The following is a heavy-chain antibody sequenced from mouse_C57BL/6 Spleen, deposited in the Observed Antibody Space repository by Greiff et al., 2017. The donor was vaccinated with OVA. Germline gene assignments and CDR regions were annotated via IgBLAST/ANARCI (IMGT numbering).Heavy chain of an antibody. V-gene: IGHV1-69*01. Sequence: QVQLQQSGAELVMPGASVKLSCKASGYTFTSYWMHWVKQRPGQGLEWIGEIDPSDSYTNYNQKFKGKSTLTVDKSSSTAYMQLSSLTSEDSAVYYCARRGDSYYFDYWGQGTTLTVSS. J-gene: IGHJ2*01. CDR2: IDPSDSYT. CDR3: ARRGDSYYFDY. CDR1: GYTFTSYW.